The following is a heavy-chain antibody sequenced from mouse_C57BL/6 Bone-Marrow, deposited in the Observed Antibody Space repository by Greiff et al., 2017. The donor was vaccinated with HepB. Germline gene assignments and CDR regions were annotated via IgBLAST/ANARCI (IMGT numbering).Heavy chain of an antibody. CDR1: GYTFTSYW. D-gene: IGHD3-2*02. CDR3: ARRGQLRPIFDY. Sequence: QVQLQQPGAELVKPGASVKLSCKASGYTFTSYWMHWVKQRPGQGLEWIGMIHPNSGSTNYNEKFKSKATLTVDKSSSTAYMQLSSLTSEDSAVYYCARRGQLRPIFDYWGQGTTLTVSS. V-gene: IGHV1-64*01. J-gene: IGHJ2*01. CDR2: IHPNSGST.